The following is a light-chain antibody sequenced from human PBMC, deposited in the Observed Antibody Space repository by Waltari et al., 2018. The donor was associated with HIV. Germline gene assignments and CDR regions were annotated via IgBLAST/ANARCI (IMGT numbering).Light chain of an antibody. CDR2: GNS. J-gene: IGLJ3*02. CDR1: SSTIGAGYD. Sequence: QSVLTQPPSVSGAPGQRVTISCTGSSSTIGAGYDVHWYQQLPGTAPKLLIYGNSNRPSGVPDRFPGSKSGTSASLAITGLLAEDEADYYCQSYDSSLSVWVFGGGTKLTVL. V-gene: IGLV1-40*01. CDR3: QSYDSSLSVWV.